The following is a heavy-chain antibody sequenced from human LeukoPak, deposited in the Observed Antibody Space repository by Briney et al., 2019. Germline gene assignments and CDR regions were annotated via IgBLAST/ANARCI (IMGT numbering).Heavy chain of an antibody. D-gene: IGHD3-22*01. CDR3: AREIARFTTAKSDY. J-gene: IGHJ4*02. CDR2: ISGSGGST. V-gene: IGHV3-23*01. Sequence: GGSLRLSCAASGFTFSSYAMSWVRQAPGKGLEWVSAISGSGGSTYYADPVKGRFTISRDNAKNSLYLQMNSLRAEDTAVYYCAREIARFTTAKSDYWGQGTLVTVSS. CDR1: GFTFSSYA.